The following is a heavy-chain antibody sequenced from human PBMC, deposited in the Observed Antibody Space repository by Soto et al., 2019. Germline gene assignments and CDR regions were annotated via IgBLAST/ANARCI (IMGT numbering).Heavy chain of an antibody. CDR3: ARGRASIAALTTNWFDP. Sequence: GGSLRLSCAASGFTFSSYSMNWVRQAPGKELEWVSSISSSSSYIYYADSVKGRFTISRDNAKNSLYLQMNSLRAEDTAVYYCARGRASIAALTTNWFDPWGQGTLVTVSS. CDR1: GFTFSSYS. D-gene: IGHD6-6*01. V-gene: IGHV3-21*01. CDR2: ISSSSSYI. J-gene: IGHJ5*02.